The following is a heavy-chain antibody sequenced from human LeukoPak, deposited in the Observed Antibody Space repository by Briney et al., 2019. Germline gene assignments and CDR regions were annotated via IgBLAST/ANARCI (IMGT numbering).Heavy chain of an antibody. D-gene: IGHD4-17*01. CDR2: IYYSGST. CDR1: GGSISSNSYY. V-gene: IGHV4-39*01. Sequence: SETLSLTCTVSGGSISSNSYYWGWIRQPPGKGLEWIGSIYYSGSTYYNPSLKSRVTISVDTSKNQFSLKLSSVTAADTAVYYCARQTTVTTHLLFDYWGQGTLVTVSS. CDR3: ARQTTVTTHLLFDY. J-gene: IGHJ4*02.